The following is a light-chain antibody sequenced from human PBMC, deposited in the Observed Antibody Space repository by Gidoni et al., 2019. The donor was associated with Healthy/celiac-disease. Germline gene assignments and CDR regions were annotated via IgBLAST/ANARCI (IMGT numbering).Light chain of an antibody. CDR3: QQYGSSRT. V-gene: IGKV3-20*01. CDR2: GAS. Sequence: IVLTQSPGTLSLSPGERATLSCRASQSVSSSYLAWYQQKPGQAPRLLIYGASSRATGIPDRCRGSGSGTDFTLTISRLEPEDFAVYYCQQYGSSRTFGQXTKVEIK. CDR1: QSVSSSY. J-gene: IGKJ1*01.